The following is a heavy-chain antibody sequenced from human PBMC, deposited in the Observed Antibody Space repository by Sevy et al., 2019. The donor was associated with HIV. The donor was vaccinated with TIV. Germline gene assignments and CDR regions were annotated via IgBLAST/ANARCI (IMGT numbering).Heavy chain of an antibody. CDR3: ARVGGIAMVDGMDV. V-gene: IGHV1-2*02. D-gene: IGHD6-19*01. CDR1: GYTFTGYY. CDR2: INPNSGGT. J-gene: IGHJ6*02. Sequence: ASVKVSCKASGYTFTGYYMHWVRQAPGQGLEWMGWINPNSGGTNYAQKFQGRVTMTRDTSISTAYMELSRLRSDDTAVYYCARVGGIAMVDGMDVWGQGTTVTVSS.